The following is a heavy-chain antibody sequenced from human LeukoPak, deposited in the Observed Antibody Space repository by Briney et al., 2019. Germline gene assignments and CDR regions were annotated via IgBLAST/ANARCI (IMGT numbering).Heavy chain of an antibody. CDR1: GFTFNTYA. CDR2: ISTSGGST. J-gene: IGHJ3*02. CDR3: AKHLVKNFYDNSGYLGAFEI. Sequence: GGSLRLSCGASGFTFNTYAMSWVRQAPGTGPEWVSSISTSGGSTYYADFVKGRFTISRDNSKNTLYLQMSTLRGEDTAVYYCAKHLVKNFYDNSGYLGAFEIWGRGTMVTVSP. V-gene: IGHV3-23*01. D-gene: IGHD3-22*01.